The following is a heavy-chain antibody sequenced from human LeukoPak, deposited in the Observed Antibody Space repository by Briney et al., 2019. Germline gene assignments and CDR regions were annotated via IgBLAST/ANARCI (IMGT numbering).Heavy chain of an antibody. CDR1: GYTFTGHF. Sequence: ASVKVSCKASGYTFTGHFMHWVRQAPGQGLEWMGWINPNSGGTNYAQKFQGRVTMTRDTSISTAYMELSRLRSDDTAVYYCAREKQLVGFDYWGQGTLVTVSS. CDR2: INPNSGGT. V-gene: IGHV1-2*02. D-gene: IGHD6-6*01. CDR3: AREKQLVGFDY. J-gene: IGHJ4*02.